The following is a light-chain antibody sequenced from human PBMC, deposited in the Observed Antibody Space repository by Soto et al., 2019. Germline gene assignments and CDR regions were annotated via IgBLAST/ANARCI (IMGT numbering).Light chain of an antibody. CDR3: LQTYSIPWT. J-gene: IGKJ1*01. V-gene: IGKV1-39*01. Sequence: DIQMTQSPSSLSASAGDRVTITCRASQGISNSLNWYQQKPGKAPNLLIYAASNLKSGVPSRFSGSGSGTDFILTISSLQPEEFATYYCLQTYSIPWTFGQGSKVAIK. CDR1: QGISNS. CDR2: AAS.